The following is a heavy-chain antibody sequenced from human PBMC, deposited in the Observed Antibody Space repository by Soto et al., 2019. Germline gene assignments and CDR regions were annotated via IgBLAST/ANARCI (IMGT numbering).Heavy chain of an antibody. Sequence: EVQLVESGGGLVQPGGSLRLSCAASGFTFSSYWMSWVRQAPGKGLEWVANIKQDGSEKYYVDSVKGRFTISRDNAKNSLYLQMNSLRAEDTAVYYCARDRRYGSGSYYNDYWGQGTLVTVSS. D-gene: IGHD3-10*01. CDR2: IKQDGSEK. CDR3: ARDRRYGSGSYYNDY. CDR1: GFTFSSYW. J-gene: IGHJ4*02. V-gene: IGHV3-7*01.